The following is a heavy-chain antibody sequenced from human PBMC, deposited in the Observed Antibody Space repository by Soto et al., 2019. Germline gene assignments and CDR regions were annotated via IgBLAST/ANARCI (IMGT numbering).Heavy chain of an antibody. CDR2: IIPMFGTT. CDR1: GGTFSRYA. J-gene: IGHJ5*01. V-gene: IGHV1-69*01. CDR3: ARASIHGSSWYFWFDP. D-gene: IGHD6-13*01. Sequence: QVQLVQSGAEVRKPGSSVKVSCKASGGTFSRYANNWVRQAPGQGLEWMGGIIPMFGTTNYAQKFKGRVTITADESTSTVYMELNTLRSEDAAVYYCARASIHGSSWYFWFDPWGQGTLVTVSS.